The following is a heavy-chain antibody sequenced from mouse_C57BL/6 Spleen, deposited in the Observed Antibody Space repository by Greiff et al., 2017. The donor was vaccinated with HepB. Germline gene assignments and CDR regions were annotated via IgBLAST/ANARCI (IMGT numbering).Heavy chain of an antibody. CDR1: GYAFTNYL. CDR2: INPGSGGT. D-gene: IGHD1-1*01. CDR3: YYYYGSSSFAMDY. Sequence: QVQLQQSGAELVRPGTSVKVSCKASGYAFTNYLIEWVKQRPGQGLEWIGVINPGSGGTNYNEKFKGKATLTADKSSSTAYMQLSSLTSEDSAVYFCYYYYGSSSFAMDYWGQGTSVTVSS. V-gene: IGHV1-54*01. J-gene: IGHJ4*01.